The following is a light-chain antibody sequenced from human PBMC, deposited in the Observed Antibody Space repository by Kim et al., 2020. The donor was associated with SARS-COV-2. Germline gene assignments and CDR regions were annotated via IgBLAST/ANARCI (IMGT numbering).Light chain of an antibody. CDR1: QSISRS. CDR3: QQYDAH. J-gene: IGKJ4*01. Sequence: DIQMTQSPSTLSASVGDRVTITCRASQSISRSLAWYQQKPGKAPKLLIYDASTLESGVPSRFSGSGSGTEFTLTIGSLQPDDSATYYCQQYDAHFGGGTKVYIK. CDR2: DAS. V-gene: IGKV1-5*01.